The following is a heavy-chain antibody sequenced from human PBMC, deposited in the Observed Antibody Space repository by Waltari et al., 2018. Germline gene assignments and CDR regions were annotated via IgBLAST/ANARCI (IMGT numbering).Heavy chain of an antibody. V-gene: IGHV1-69*02. CDR1: ARTFSRYS. CDR3: ARPRIVGATSPFDY. D-gene: IGHD1-26*01. J-gene: IGHJ4*02. CDR2: IIPSLGIA. Sequence: QVQLVQSGAEVKQPGSSVKVSCKASARTFSRYSFNWARQAPGQGHEWMGRIIPSLGIANYAQKLQGRVTITADNSTSTDYMELSSLRSEDTAVYYCARPRIVGATSPFDYWGQGTLVTVSS.